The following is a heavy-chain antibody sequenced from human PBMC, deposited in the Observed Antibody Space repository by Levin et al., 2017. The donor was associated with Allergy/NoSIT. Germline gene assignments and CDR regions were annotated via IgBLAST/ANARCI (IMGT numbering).Heavy chain of an antibody. Sequence: MASETLSLTCTVSGGSISSYYWSWIRQPPGKGLEWIGYIYYSGSTNYNPSLKSRVTISVDTSKNQFSLKLSSVTAADTAVYYCARTPTMVQGDHDAFDIWGQGTMVTVSS. CDR2: IYYSGST. CDR1: GGSISSYY. CDR3: ARTPTMVQGDHDAFDI. D-gene: IGHD3-10*01. J-gene: IGHJ3*02. V-gene: IGHV4-59*01.